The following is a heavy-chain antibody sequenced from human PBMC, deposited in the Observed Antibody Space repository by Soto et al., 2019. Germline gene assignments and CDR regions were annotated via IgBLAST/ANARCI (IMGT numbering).Heavy chain of an antibody. CDR2: MNTNTGNT. Sequence: ASVKVSCKTSGYTFTEFDINCVRQAPGQGLEWMGWMNTNTGNTGYAQKFQGRVTMTRDTSISTAYMELRRLRSEDTAVYYCARVVRFFGGHAGYWGQGTLVTVSS. D-gene: IGHD3-3*01. J-gene: IGHJ4*02. V-gene: IGHV1-8*01. CDR1: GYTFTEFD. CDR3: ARVVRFFGGHAGY.